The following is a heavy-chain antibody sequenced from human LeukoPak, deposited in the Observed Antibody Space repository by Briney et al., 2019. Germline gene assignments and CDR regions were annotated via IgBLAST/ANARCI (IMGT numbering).Heavy chain of an antibody. CDR2: ISGSGGST. CDR3: ANDDYGEDFDY. V-gene: IGHV3-23*01. J-gene: IGHJ4*02. D-gene: IGHD4-17*01. Sequence: GGSLRLSCAASGFTFSSYAMSWVRQAPEKGLEWVSAISGSGGSTYYAESGKVRFTISRDNSKNTLYLQMNSPRAEDTAVYYCANDDYGEDFDYWGQGTLVTVSS. CDR1: GFTFSSYA.